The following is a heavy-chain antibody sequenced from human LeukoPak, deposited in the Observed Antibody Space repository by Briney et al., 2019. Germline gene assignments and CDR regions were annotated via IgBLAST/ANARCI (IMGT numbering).Heavy chain of an antibody. CDR1: GGTFSSYA. CDR3: ARAPGYSSSWYVY. D-gene: IGHD6-13*01. V-gene: IGHV1-69*04. CDR2: IIPILGIA. J-gene: IGHJ4*02. Sequence: SVKVSCKASGGTFSSYAISWVRQAPGQGLEWMGRIIPILGIANYAQKFQGRVTVTADKSTSTAYMELSSLRSEDTAVYHCARAPGYSSSWYVYWGQGTLVTVSS.